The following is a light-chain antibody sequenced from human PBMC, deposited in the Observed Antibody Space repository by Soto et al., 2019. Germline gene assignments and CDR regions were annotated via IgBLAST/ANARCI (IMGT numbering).Light chain of an antibody. J-gene: IGLJ1*01. Sequence: VLTQPASVSGSPGQSITISCTGTTRDVGGYNFVSWYQHHPGEAPKLMIYEVSNRPSGVSHRFSASKSGNTASLTISGLQAEDEADYYCSSYTTSSTLACVFGTGTKLTVL. V-gene: IGLV2-14*01. CDR2: EVS. CDR3: SSYTTSSTLACV. CDR1: TRDVGGYNF.